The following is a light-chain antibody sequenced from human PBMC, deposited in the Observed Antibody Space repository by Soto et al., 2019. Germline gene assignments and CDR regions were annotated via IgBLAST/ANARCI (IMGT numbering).Light chain of an antibody. Sequence: EVVVTQSPATLSLSPGERATLSCRASQSVSSNLAWYQQKPGQAPRLLIFGVPIRAPDIPDRFSGSGSGTDFTLTISSLQSEDFAVYYCQQYNNWPRAFGQGTKVDI. CDR2: GVP. CDR3: QQYNNWPRA. J-gene: IGKJ1*01. V-gene: IGKV3-15*01. CDR1: QSVSSN.